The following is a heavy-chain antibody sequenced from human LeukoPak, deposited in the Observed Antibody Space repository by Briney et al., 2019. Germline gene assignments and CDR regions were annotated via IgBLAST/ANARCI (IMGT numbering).Heavy chain of an antibody. D-gene: IGHD3-10*01. CDR2: IYSGGST. J-gene: IGHJ4*02. Sequence: PGGSLRLSCAASGFTVSSNYMSWVRQAPGKGLEWVSVIYSGGSTYYADSVKGRFTISRDNSKNTLYLQMNSLRAEDTAVYYCAKLNLWFGELLSGPDYWGQGTLVTVSS. CDR1: GFTVSSNY. V-gene: IGHV3-53*01. CDR3: AKLNLWFGELLSGPDY.